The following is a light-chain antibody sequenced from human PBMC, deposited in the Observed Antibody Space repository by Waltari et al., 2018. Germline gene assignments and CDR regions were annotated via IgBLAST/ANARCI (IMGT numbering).Light chain of an antibody. Sequence: EIVLTQSPGTLSLSPGERATLSCWASQSVSRALVWYQQKPGQTPRLLIYGASTRAPGIPDRFCGSGSGTDFSLTINRLEPEDFAVYYCQHYVRLPATFGQGTKVEI. V-gene: IGKV3-20*01. J-gene: IGKJ1*01. CDR3: QHYVRLPAT. CDR2: GAS. CDR1: QSVSRA.